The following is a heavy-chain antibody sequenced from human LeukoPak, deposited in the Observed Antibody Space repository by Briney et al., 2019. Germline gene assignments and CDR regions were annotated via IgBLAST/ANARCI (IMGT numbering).Heavy chain of an antibody. V-gene: IGHV3-11*06. Sequence: GGSLRLSCAASGFTFSDYYMSWVCQAPGKRLEWVSYISGSSGYTKYADSVKGRFTISRDNAKNSLYLQVNSLRAEDTAVYYCARGTGTTAYFDYWGQGTLVTVSS. CDR2: ISGSSGYT. J-gene: IGHJ4*02. D-gene: IGHD1-1*01. CDR3: ARGTGTTAYFDY. CDR1: GFTFSDYY.